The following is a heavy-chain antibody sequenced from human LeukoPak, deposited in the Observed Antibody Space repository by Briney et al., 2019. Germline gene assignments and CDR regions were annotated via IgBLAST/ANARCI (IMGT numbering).Heavy chain of an antibody. V-gene: IGHV3-23*01. D-gene: IGHD3-3*01. CDR2: ISGSGGST. CDR1: GFTFSSYA. J-gene: IGHJ4*02. Sequence: PGGSLRLSCAASGFTFSSYATSWVRQAPGKGLEWVSAISGSGGSTYYADSVKGRFTISRDNSKNTLYLQMNSLRAEDTAVYYCAKDLLEWPHYFDYWGQGTLVTVSS. CDR3: AKDLLEWPHYFDY.